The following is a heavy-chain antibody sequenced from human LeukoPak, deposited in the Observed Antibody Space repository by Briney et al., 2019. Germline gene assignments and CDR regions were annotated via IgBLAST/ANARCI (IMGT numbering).Heavy chain of an antibody. Sequence: SETLSLTCTVTDGSVSSYFWSWVRQPTGKGLEWIGNTYISGSTNYNPSLESRVTISLDTSRNHLSLSLRSVTAADTAVYYCAKAAQWLAFDDWGQGALVTVSS. CDR3: AKAAQWLAFDD. CDR1: DGSVSSYF. D-gene: IGHD6-19*01. J-gene: IGHJ4*02. CDR2: TYISGST. V-gene: IGHV4-59*02.